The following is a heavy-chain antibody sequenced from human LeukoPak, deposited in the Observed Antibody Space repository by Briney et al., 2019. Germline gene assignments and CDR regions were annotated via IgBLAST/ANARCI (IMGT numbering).Heavy chain of an antibody. CDR1: GYTFTSYD. Sequence: ASVKVSCPASGYTFTSYDINWVRQTTGQGLEWMGWMNPYSSNTGFAQKFQGRVTMTRNTSINTAYMELSSLRSEDTAVYYCARGPHYDILTGYYHFDYWGQGTQVTVSS. D-gene: IGHD3-9*01. J-gene: IGHJ4*02. CDR3: ARGPHYDILTGYYHFDY. CDR2: MNPYSSNT. V-gene: IGHV1-8*01.